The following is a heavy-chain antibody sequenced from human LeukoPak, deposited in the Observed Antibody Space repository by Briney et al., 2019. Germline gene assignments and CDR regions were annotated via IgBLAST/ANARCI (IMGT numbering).Heavy chain of an antibody. CDR3: ARDVEGGTFDI. J-gene: IGHJ3*02. CDR2: IDQSGGRN. Sequence: GGSLRLSCAASGFTFSRFWMNWVRRAPGGGRGWVATIDQSGGRNNYVDSVKGRFTISRDNAKKSLFLEMSSLRADDTAVYFRARDVEGGTFDIWGQGTTVTVSS. CDR1: GFTFSRFW. D-gene: IGHD3-16*01. V-gene: IGHV3-7*05.